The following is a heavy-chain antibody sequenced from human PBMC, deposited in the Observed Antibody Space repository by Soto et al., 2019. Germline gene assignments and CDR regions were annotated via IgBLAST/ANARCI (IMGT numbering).Heavy chain of an antibody. D-gene: IGHD4-17*01. V-gene: IGHV3-30*04. CDR1: GFTFSSYA. Sequence: GGSLRLSCAASGFTFSSYAMHWVRQAPGKGLEWVAVISYDGSNKYYADSVKGRFTISRDNSKNTLYLQMNSLRAEDTAVYYCARESYGDYVGSLFDYWGQGTLVTVSS. CDR2: ISYDGSNK. CDR3: ARESYGDYVGSLFDY. J-gene: IGHJ4*02.